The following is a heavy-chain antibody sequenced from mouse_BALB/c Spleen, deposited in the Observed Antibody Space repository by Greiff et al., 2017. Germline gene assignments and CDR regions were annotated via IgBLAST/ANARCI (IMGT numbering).Heavy chain of an antibody. Sequence: EVQLQESGGGLVQPGGSMKLSCVASGFTFSNYWMNWVRQSPEKGLEWVAEIRLKSNNYATHYAESVKGRFTISRDDSKSSVYLQMNNLRAEDTGIYYCTRRELTGTYYYAMDYWGQGTSVTVSS. CDR3: TRRELTGTYYYAMDY. V-gene: IGHV6-6*02. J-gene: IGHJ4*01. CDR2: IRLKSNNYAT. D-gene: IGHD4-1*01. CDR1: GFTFSNYW.